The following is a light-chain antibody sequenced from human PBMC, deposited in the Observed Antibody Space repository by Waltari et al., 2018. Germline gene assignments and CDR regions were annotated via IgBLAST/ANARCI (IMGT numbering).Light chain of an antibody. CDR2: EVT. J-gene: IGLJ2*01. CDR1: SSNVGHYNY. CDR3: SAYTISSAMFI. Sequence: QSALTPPTSASGSLGQSITISSTGTSSNVGHYNYVSCPQHHPDNAPNLIIYEVTNRPSVLAPCFAGSKAGNASSLTTAGLEAEDDAFYYWSAYTISSAMFIFGGGTKVTV. V-gene: IGLV2-14*01.